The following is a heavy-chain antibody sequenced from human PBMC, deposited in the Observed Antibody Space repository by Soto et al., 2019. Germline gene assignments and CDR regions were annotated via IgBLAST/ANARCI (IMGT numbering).Heavy chain of an antibody. D-gene: IGHD2-15*01. Sequence: EVQLVESGGGLVKPGGSLRLSCAASGFTFSSYSMNWVRQAPGKGLEWVSSISSSSSYIYYADSVKGRFTISRDNAKNSLYLQMNSLRAEDTAVYYCARDLYCSGGSCDSGWFDPWGQGTLVTVSS. CDR1: GFTFSSYS. J-gene: IGHJ5*02. V-gene: IGHV3-21*01. CDR3: ARDLYCSGGSCDSGWFDP. CDR2: ISSSSSYI.